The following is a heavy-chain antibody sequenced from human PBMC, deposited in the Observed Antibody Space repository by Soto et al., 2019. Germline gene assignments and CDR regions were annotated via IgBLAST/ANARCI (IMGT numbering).Heavy chain of an antibody. CDR1: GFTFSNAW. J-gene: IGHJ6*02. CDR3: ATENYGDYYYYSMDS. CDR2: IKSKTDGGTT. Sequence: GGSLRLSCAASGFTFSNAWMSWVRQAPGKGLEWVGRIKSKTDGGTTDYAAPVKGRFTISRDDSKNTLYLQMNSLKTEDTAVYSCATENYGDYYYYSMDSWGQGTTGTVS. V-gene: IGHV3-15*01. D-gene: IGHD4-17*01.